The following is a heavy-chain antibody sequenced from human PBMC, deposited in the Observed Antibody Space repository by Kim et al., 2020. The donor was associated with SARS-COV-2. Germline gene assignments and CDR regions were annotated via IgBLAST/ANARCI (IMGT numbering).Heavy chain of an antibody. V-gene: IGHV4-39*07. CDR2: IYYSGST. J-gene: IGHJ6*02. Sequence: SETLSLTCTVSGGSISSSSYYWGWIRQPPGKGLEWIGSIYYSGSTYYNPSLKSRVTISVDTSKNQFSLKLSSVTAADTAVYYCARDRDYSSGWYGIYGMDVWGQGTTVTVSS. CDR3: ARDRDYSSGWYGIYGMDV. D-gene: IGHD6-19*01. CDR1: GGSISSSSYY.